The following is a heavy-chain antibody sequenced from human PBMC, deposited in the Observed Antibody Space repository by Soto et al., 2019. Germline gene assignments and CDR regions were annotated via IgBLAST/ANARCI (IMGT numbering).Heavy chain of an antibody. CDR3: ARVPDR. Sequence: SVTLTLTCAVSGGSISSGGYSWSWIRQPPGKGLEWIGYIYHSGSTYYNPSLKSRVTISVDRSKNQFSLKLSSVTAADTAVYYCARVPDRWGQGTLVTVSS. CDR1: GGSISSGGYS. D-gene: IGHD2-2*01. CDR2: IYHSGST. J-gene: IGHJ5*02. V-gene: IGHV4-30-2*01.